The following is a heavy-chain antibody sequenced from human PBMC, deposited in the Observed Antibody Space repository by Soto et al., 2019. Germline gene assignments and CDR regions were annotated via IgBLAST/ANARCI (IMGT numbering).Heavy chain of an antibody. D-gene: IGHD3-3*01. V-gene: IGHV3-33*01. CDR1: GFTFISYG. Sequence: WGSLRLSCAASGFTFISYGIHWFRHSPFKGLEWVAVIWYDGSNKYYADSVKGRFTISRDNSKNTLYLQMNSLRAEDTAVYYCASGPLRYYDFWSGPGDYWGQGTLVTVSS. J-gene: IGHJ4*02. CDR3: ASGPLRYYDFWSGPGDY. CDR2: IWYDGSNK.